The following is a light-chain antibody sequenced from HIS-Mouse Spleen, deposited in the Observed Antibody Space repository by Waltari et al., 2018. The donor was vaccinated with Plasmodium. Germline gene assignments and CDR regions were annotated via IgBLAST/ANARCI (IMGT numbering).Light chain of an antibody. Sequence: QSALTQPASVSGSPGQSITISCTGTSSDVVSYNLVSWYQQHPGKAPKLRIYEGSKRPSGVSNRFSGAKSGNTASLTISGLQAEDEADYYCCSYAGSSTYVFGTGTKVTVL. CDR2: EGS. CDR1: SSDVVSYNL. V-gene: IGLV2-23*01. CDR3: CSYAGSSTYV. J-gene: IGLJ1*01.